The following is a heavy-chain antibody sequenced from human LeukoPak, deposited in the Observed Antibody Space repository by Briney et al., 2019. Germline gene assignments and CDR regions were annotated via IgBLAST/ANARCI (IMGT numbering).Heavy chain of an antibody. D-gene: IGHD2-15*01. J-gene: IGHJ4*02. V-gene: IGHV4-39*01. CDR3: ARTIAGGYCSGGSCFYDY. CDR2: IYYSGST. Sequence: SETLSLTCTVSGGSISSSSYYWGWIRQPPGKGLEWIGSIYYSGSTYYNPSLKSRVTISVDTSKNQFSLKLSSVTAADTAVYYCARTIAGGYCSGGSCFYDYWGWGTLVTVSS. CDR1: GGSISSSSYY.